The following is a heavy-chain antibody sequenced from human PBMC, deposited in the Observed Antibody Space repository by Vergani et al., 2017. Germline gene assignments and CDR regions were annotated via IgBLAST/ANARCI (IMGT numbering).Heavy chain of an antibody. CDR3: ANEGSANRIRGWLDH. J-gene: IGHJ4*02. CDR1: GFSVSNSD. D-gene: IGHD3-10*01. CDR2: IQYDGSDI. V-gene: IGHV3-30*02. Sequence: QVQLVESGGGVVQPGGSLRLSCVASGFSVSNSDMHWVRQTPGKGLEWVAFIQYDGSDIFYADFVEGRFTISRDNSKNSLYLQMRSLRFDDTAVYYCANEGSANRIRGWLDHWGQGALVTVSS.